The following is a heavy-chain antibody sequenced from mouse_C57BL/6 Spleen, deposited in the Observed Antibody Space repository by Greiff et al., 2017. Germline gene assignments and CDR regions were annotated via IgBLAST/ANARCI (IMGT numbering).Heavy chain of an antibody. CDR1: GYTFTSYW. CDR3: ARGRDDWYFDG. D-gene: IGHD3-3*01. Sequence: QVQLQQPGAELVKPGASVKLSCKASGYTFTSYWMQWVKQRPGQGLEWIGEIDPSDSYTNYNQKFKGKATLTVDTSSSTAYMQLSSLTSEDSAVCYCARGRDDWYFDGWGTGTTVTVSS. CDR2: IDPSDSYT. J-gene: IGHJ1*03. V-gene: IGHV1-50*01.